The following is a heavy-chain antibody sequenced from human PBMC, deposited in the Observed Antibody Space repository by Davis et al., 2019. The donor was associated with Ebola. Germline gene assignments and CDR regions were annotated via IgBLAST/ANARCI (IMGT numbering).Heavy chain of an antibody. CDR1: GGSFSGYY. V-gene: IGHV4-34*01. J-gene: IGHJ4*02. Sequence: SETLSLTCAVYGGSFSGYYWSWIRQPPGKGLEWIGEINHSGSTNYNPSLKSRVTISVDTSKNQFSLKLSSVTAADTAVYYCARRRGIQLWNLRFDYWGQGTLVTVSS. D-gene: IGHD5-18*01. CDR2: INHSGST. CDR3: ARRRGIQLWNLRFDY.